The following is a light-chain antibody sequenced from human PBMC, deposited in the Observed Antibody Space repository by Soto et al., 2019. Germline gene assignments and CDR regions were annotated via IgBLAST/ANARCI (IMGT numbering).Light chain of an antibody. CDR2: AAS. CDR3: QQSYSTPPT. V-gene: IGKV1-39*01. J-gene: IGKJ4*01. Sequence: DVQMTQSPSSLSASVGESVTITCRASQSLSSYLNWYQQKPGKAPKLLIYAASRLQSGVPSRFSGSGSGTDFSLTISSLQPEDCATYYCQQSYSTPPTFGGGTKVEIK. CDR1: QSLSSY.